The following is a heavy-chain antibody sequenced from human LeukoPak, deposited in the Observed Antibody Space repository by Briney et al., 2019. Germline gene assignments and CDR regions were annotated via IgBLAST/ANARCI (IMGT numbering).Heavy chain of an antibody. Sequence: SETLSLACAVYGGSFAGYYWSCVRQPPEKGLEWIGEINHSGSTHYNPSLKSRVTISVDTSKNQFSLKLSSVTAADTAVYYCARHVWLQPFDYWGQGTLVTVSS. V-gene: IGHV4-34*01. CDR2: INHSGST. CDR1: GGSFAGYY. D-gene: IGHD3-9*01. CDR3: ARHVWLQPFDY. J-gene: IGHJ4*02.